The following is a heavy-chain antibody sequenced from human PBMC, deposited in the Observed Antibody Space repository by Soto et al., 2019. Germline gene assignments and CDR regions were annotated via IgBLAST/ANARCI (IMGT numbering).Heavy chain of an antibody. V-gene: IGHV3-30-3*01. Sequence: RLSCAPSGFTFSSYAMPLVRQAPGKGLEWVAVISYDGSNKYYADSVKGRFTISRDNSKNTLYLQMNSLRAEDTAVYYCARVKQWLSISYYGMDVWGQGTTVTVSS. CDR1: GFTFSSYA. D-gene: IGHD6-19*01. CDR2: ISYDGSNK. J-gene: IGHJ6*02. CDR3: ARVKQWLSISYYGMDV.